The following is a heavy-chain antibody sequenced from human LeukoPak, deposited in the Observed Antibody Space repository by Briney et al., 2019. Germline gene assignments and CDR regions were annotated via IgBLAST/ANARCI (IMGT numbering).Heavy chain of an antibody. J-gene: IGHJ4*02. V-gene: IGHV3-48*04. CDR3: ARIGYSSSCTDY. CDR2: ISSSSRTI. Sequence: GGSLRLSCAASGFTFSRYSMNWVRQAPGKGLEWVSYISSSSRTIHYADSVKGRFTISRDNAKNSVYLQMNSLRAGDTGLYYCARIGYSSSCTDYWGQGTLVTVSS. CDR1: GFTFSRYS. D-gene: IGHD2-2*01.